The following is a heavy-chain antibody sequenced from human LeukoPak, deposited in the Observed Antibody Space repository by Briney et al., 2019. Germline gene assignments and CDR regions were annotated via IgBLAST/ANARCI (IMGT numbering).Heavy chain of an antibody. CDR2: INHSGST. CDR3: ARHASPLWFGDLHIFIYAFDI. CDR1: GFTFSTYG. D-gene: IGHD3-10*01. Sequence: GTLRLSCAASGFTFSTYGMSWVRQSPVKGLEWIGQINHSGSTNYNPSLKSRVTISVDTSKKQFSLKLSSVTAADTAVYFCARHASPLWFGDLHIFIYAFDIWGQGTMVTVSS. V-gene: IGHV4-34*01. J-gene: IGHJ3*02.